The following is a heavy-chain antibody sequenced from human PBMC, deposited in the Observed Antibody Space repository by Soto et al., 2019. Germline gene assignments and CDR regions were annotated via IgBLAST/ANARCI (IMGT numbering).Heavy chain of an antibody. Sequence: QVHLVQSGAEVKKPGASVKVSCKASNETLTTYGISWVRQAPGQGLEWMGWVSGYNGHSSSAQKFQDRVIMTADTSTNTAYMELRSLTPDDSAVYFCARDSSSSGYYYGMDVCGQGTTVTVSS. CDR3: ARDSSSSGYYYGMDV. D-gene: IGHD6-6*01. V-gene: IGHV1-18*01. J-gene: IGHJ6*02. CDR1: NETLTTYG. CDR2: VSGYNGHS.